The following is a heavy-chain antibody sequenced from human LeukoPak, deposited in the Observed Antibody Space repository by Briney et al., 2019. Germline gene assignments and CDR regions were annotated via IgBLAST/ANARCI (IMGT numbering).Heavy chain of an antibody. J-gene: IGHJ4*02. Sequence: GGSLRLSCAASGFTFDDYAMHWVRQAPGKGLEWVSLISGDGGSTYYADSVKGRFTISRDNAKNTLYLQMNSLRAEDTAVYYCARALEVRSYWGQGTLVTVSS. CDR2: ISGDGGST. CDR3: ARALEVRSY. V-gene: IGHV3-43*02. CDR1: GFTFDDYA. D-gene: IGHD3-10*01.